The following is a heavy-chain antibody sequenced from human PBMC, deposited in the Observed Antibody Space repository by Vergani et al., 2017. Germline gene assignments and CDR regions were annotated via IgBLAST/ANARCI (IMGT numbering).Heavy chain of an antibody. CDR3: VRESWGIYGRYMDS. V-gene: IGHV1-18*01. Sequence: QVHLEQSGNELKTPGASAKVSCTTSGFTFHNYGLNWVRQAPGQGLAWMGWISGSGITKYAQKFQVRDTMTRDASTSTAYMGWRSLISNDTAVYYCVRESWGIYGRYMDSWGQGTLVTVSS. CDR1: GFTFHNYG. D-gene: IGHD1-26*01. J-gene: IGHJ4*02. CDR2: ISGSGIT.